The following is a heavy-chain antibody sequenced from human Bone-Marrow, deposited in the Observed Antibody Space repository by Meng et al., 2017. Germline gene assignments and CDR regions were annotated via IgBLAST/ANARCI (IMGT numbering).Heavy chain of an antibody. CDR1: GLTFSDYY. D-gene: IGHD4-17*01. CDR2: ISSSGSTI. Sequence: QGQLVGPGGGLVRPGGALRLSCTASGLTFSDYYMSWIRQAPGKGLEWVSYISSSGSTIYYADSVKGRFTISRDNAKNSLYLQMNSLRAEDTAVYYCARDDYGDRYWYFDLWGRGTLVTVSS. CDR3: ARDDYGDRYWYFDL. J-gene: IGHJ2*01. V-gene: IGHV3-11*01.